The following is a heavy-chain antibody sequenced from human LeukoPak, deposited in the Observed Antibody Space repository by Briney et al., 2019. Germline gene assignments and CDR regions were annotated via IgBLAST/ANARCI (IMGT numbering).Heavy chain of an antibody. D-gene: IGHD6-6*01. CDR2: IIPILGIA. V-gene: IGHV1-69*04. J-gene: IGHJ4*02. CDR1: GGTFSSYA. CDR3: ARDSPIAARDY. Sequence: GTSVKVSCKASGGTFSSYAISWVRQAPGQGLEWMGRIIPILGIANYAQKFQGRVTITADKSTSTAYMELSSLRSEDTAVYYCARDSPIAARDYWGQGTLVTVSP.